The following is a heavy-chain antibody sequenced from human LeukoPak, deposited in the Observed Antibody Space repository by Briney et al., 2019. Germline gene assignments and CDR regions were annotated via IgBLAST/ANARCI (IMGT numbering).Heavy chain of an antibody. CDR1: VYTFTSYD. D-gene: IGHD1-26*01. J-gene: IGHJ4*02. Sequence: ASVQVSYKASVYTFTSYDINSVRQATGQGLEWMGWMNPNSGNTGHAQKFQGRVTMTRNTSISTAYMELSSLRSEDTAVYYCARPGSGSYHIDDWGQGTLVTVSS. CDR2: MNPNSGNT. CDR3: ARPGSGSYHIDD. V-gene: IGHV1-8*02.